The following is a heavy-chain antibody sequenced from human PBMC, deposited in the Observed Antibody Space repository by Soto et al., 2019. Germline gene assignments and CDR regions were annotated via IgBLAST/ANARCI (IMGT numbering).Heavy chain of an antibody. CDR2: ITSDTNTI. D-gene: IGHD6-19*01. Sequence: EVQLVESGGGLVQPGGSLRLTCVASGFPFSIYSMNWVRQAPGKGLEWSSYITSDTNTIKYADSVKGRFTISRDNAKNVVYLQMNSLRDEDTVVYFCARSVEGNFDYWGQGTVVTVSS. V-gene: IGHV3-48*02. J-gene: IGHJ4*02. CDR3: ARSVEGNFDY. CDR1: GFPFSIYS.